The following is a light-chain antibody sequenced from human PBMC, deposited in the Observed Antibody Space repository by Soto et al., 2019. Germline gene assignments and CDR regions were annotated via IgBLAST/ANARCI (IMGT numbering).Light chain of an antibody. CDR3: SSHRTRSTWV. Sequence: QSALTQPASVSGSPGQSITISCTGTSSDVGSYNYVSWYQQHPGKAPKLMIYEVSNRPSGVSHRFSGSKSGNTASLTISGLQAEDEADYYCSSHRTRSTWVFGGGTKLTVL. V-gene: IGLV2-14*03. J-gene: IGLJ3*02. CDR2: EVS. CDR1: SSDVGSYNY.